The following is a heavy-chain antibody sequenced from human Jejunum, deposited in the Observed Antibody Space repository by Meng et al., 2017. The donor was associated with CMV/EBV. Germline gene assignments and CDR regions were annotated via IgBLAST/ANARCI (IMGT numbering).Heavy chain of an antibody. Sequence: CTVSGGSITNYYWSWIRQFPGKGLEWIGYVSYSGTNDNPSLKSRVTVSMDTSKNQFSLKLSSVTAADTAVYYCARNVYTYGFDAFDIWGQGTMVTVSS. CDR3: ARNVYTYGFDAFDI. D-gene: IGHD5-18*01. J-gene: IGHJ3*02. CDR2: VSYSGT. CDR1: GGSITNYY. V-gene: IGHV4-59*01.